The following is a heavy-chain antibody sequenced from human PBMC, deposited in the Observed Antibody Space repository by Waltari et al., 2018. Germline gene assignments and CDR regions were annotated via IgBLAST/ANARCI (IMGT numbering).Heavy chain of an antibody. CDR1: GGSISSSSYY. J-gene: IGHJ5*02. D-gene: IGHD5-12*01. V-gene: IGHV4-39*01. CDR2: IYYSGST. CDR3: ARHWKKSGYRFDP. Sequence: QLQLQESGPGLVKPSETLSLTCPVSGGSISSSSYYWGWIRQSPGKGLEWIGSIYYSGSTYYNPTLKSRVTISGDTSKKQFSLKLSSVTAADTAVYYCARHWKKSGYRFDPWGQGTLVTVSS.